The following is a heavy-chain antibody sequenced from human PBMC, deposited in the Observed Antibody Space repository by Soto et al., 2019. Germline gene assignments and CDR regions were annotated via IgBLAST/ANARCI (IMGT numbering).Heavy chain of an antibody. D-gene: IGHD2-2*01. V-gene: IGHV1-3*01. CDR2: INAGNGNT. CDR3: ARGVENIVVVLDVFGYYGMDV. J-gene: IGHJ6*02. Sequence: ASVKVSCKASGCSFTSYAIYWVRQAPGQRLEWMGWINAGNGNTKYSQKSQGRVTFTGDTSASTAHMELSSLRSEDTAVYFCARGVENIVVVLDVFGYYGMDVWGQGTTVTVSS. CDR1: GCSFTSYA.